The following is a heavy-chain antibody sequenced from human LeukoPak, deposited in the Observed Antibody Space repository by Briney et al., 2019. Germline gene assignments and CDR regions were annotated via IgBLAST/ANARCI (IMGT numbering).Heavy chain of an antibody. CDR2: VKGDGTST. CDR1: GFTFSSYS. CDR3: VRDGVGAPPFDY. J-gene: IGHJ4*02. D-gene: IGHD1-26*01. Sequence: GGSLRLSCAASGFTFSSYSMNWVHQAPGKGLEWVSRVKGDGTSTAYADSVKGRFTISRDNAKNTLYLQMNSLRADDTAVYYCVRDGVGAPPFDYWGQGTLVTVSS. V-gene: IGHV3-74*01.